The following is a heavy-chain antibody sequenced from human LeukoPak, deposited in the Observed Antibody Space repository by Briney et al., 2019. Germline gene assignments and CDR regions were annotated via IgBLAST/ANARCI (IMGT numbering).Heavy chain of an antibody. V-gene: IGHV3-23*01. Sequence: GGSLRLSCAASGFTFSSYAMSWVRQGPGRGLEWVSTIIGSGDTAYYTDSVKGRFTLSRDNSKNTLYLQMNSLGAEDTAVYYCAKAAIYGDYPWFDAWGQGTLVTVSS. D-gene: IGHD4-17*01. J-gene: IGHJ5*02. CDR3: AKAAIYGDYPWFDA. CDR1: GFTFSSYA. CDR2: IIGSGDTA.